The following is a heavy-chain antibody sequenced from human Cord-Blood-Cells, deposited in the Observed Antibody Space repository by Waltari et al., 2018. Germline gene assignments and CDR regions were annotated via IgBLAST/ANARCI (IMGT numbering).Heavy chain of an antibody. CDR3: AREYGSGSYIFDY. D-gene: IGHD3-10*01. Sequence: QVQLQQWGAGLLKPSETLSLTCAVYGGSSSGYYWSWTRQPPGKGLEWIGEINHSGSTNYNPSLKSRVTISVDTSKNQFSLKLSSVTAADTAVYYCAREYGSGSYIFDYWGQGTLVTVSS. CDR2: INHSGST. J-gene: IGHJ4*02. V-gene: IGHV4-34*01. CDR1: GGSSSGYY.